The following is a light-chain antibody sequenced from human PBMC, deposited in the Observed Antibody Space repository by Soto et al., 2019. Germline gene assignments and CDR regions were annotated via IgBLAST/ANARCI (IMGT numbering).Light chain of an antibody. CDR2: DVS. CDR3: SSYTSSNTLV. Sequence: QSALTQPASVSGSPGQSITISCAGTSSDIGAYNYVSWYQQYPGKAPKLMIYDVSDRPSGVSNRFSASKSGNTASLTISVLQAEDEADYYCSSYTSSNTLVFGGGTKLTVL. V-gene: IGLV2-14*01. CDR1: SSDIGAYNY. J-gene: IGLJ3*02.